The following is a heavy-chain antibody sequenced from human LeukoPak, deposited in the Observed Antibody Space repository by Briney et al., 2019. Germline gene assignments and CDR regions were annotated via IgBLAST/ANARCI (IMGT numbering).Heavy chain of an antibody. D-gene: IGHD2/OR15-2a*01. CDR1: GGSISSDY. Sequence: PSETLSLTCTVSGGSISSDYWSWIRQPPGKGLEWIGYIYYSGSTSGSTIYNPSLKSRVTISVDTSKTQFSLKLISVTAADTAVYYCAGNRNLFGDTNWFDPWGLGTLVTVSS. CDR2: IYYSGSTSGST. CDR3: AGNRNLFGDTNWFDP. V-gene: IGHV4-59*01. J-gene: IGHJ5*02.